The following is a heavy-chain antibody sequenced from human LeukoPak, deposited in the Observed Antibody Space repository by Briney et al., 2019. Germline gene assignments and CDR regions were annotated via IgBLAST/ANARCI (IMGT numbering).Heavy chain of an antibody. CDR1: GYSFTSYA. V-gene: IGHV7-4-1*02. J-gene: IGHJ4*02. Sequence: ASVKVSCKASGYSFTSYAMNWVRQAPGQGLEWMGWINTNTGNPTYAQGFTGRFVFSLDTSASTAYLQISSLKAEDTAVYYCAREGLWGQWLIFDYWGQGTLVAVSS. CDR2: INTNTGNP. D-gene: IGHD6-19*01. CDR3: AREGLWGQWLIFDY.